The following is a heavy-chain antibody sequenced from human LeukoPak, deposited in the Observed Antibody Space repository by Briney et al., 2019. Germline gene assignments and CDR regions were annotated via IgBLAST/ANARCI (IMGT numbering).Heavy chain of an antibody. D-gene: IGHD3-9*01. Sequence: GGSLRLSCAASGFTVSSNYMSWVRQAPGKGLEWVSSISSSSSYIYYADSVKGRFTISRDNAKNSLYLQMNSLRAEDTAVYYCARDRYYDILTGDFDYWGQGTLVTVSS. CDR2: ISSSSSYI. J-gene: IGHJ4*02. V-gene: IGHV3-21*01. CDR1: GFTVSSNY. CDR3: ARDRYYDILTGDFDY.